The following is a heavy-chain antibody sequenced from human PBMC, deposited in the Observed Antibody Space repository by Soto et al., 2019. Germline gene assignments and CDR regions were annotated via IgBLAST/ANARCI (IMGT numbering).Heavy chain of an antibody. J-gene: IGHJ4*02. Sequence: QVQLVESGGGVVQPGRSLRLSCAASGFTFSSYGMHWVRQAPGKGLEWVAVIWYDGSNKYYADSVKGRFTISRDNSKNPLYLQMNGLRAEDTAVYYCARDQGRITISDNPGDYWGQGTLVTVSS. V-gene: IGHV3-33*01. CDR1: GFTFSSYG. D-gene: IGHD3-9*01. CDR2: IWYDGSNK. CDR3: ARDQGRITISDNPGDY.